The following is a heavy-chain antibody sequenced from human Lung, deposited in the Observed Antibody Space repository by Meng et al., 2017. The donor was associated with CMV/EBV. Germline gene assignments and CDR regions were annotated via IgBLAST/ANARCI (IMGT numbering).Heavy chain of an antibody. Sequence: ASVXVSCKASGYTFTSYDISWVRQATGQGLEWMGWMNPNSGNTGYAQKFQGRVTITRNTSISTAYMELSSLRSEDTAVYYCARIGGGNRGDFDYWGQGTLVTVSS. CDR3: ARIGGGNRGDFDY. CDR1: GYTFTSYD. D-gene: IGHD2-15*01. CDR2: MNPNSGNT. V-gene: IGHV1-8*03. J-gene: IGHJ4*02.